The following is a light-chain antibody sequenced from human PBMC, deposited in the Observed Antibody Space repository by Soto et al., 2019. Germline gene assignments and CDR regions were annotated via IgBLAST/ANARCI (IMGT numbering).Light chain of an antibody. J-gene: IGLJ2*01. Sequence: QSVLTQPASVSGSPGQSITISCTGTSSDVGGYNYVSWYQQHPGKAPKLMIYDVSNRPSGVSNRFSGSKSGNTASLTISGLQAEDEDDYYCSSYTRSSTRVFGGGTKVTVL. CDR3: SSYTRSSTRV. CDR2: DVS. V-gene: IGLV2-14*01. CDR1: SSDVGGYNY.